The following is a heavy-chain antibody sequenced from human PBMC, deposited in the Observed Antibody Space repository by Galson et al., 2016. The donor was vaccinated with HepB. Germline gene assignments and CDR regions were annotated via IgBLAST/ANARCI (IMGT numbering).Heavy chain of an antibody. D-gene: IGHD2-2*01. CDR3: VQGSTAPAV. V-gene: IGHV3-30*03. CDR2: ISYDGSIK. J-gene: IGHJ6*04. Sequence: SLRLSCAASGFSFGRFGMTWVRQAPGKGLEWVTVISYDGSIKYYADSAKGRFTISRDNSKNTLSLQMNSLTADDTAIYYCVQGSTAPAVWGKGTTVTVSS. CDR1: GFSFGRFG.